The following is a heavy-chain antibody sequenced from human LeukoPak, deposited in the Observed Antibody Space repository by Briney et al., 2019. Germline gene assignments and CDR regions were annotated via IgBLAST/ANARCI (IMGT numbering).Heavy chain of an antibody. D-gene: IGHD1-26*01. CDR3: TTSGTTTTRFVDY. V-gene: IGHV3-15*01. CDR2: IKKTSDGGTT. J-gene: IGHJ4*02. CDR1: GLTFKNAW. Sequence: GGALRLSCAASGLTFKNAWMSWVRQARGKGLEWVGRIKKTSDGGTTDFAAPVKGRFTISRDDSKDTLYLEMNSLKTEDTAVYYCTTSGTTTTRFVDYWGQGTLVTVSS.